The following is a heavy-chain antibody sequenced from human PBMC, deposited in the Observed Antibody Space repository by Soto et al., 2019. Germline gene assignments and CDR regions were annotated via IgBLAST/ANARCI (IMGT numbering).Heavy chain of an antibody. CDR2: IYSSGST. V-gene: IGHV4-4*02. J-gene: IGHJ4*02. CDR1: GGSISSSNW. CDR3: ARHIGNYGDWAFDS. D-gene: IGHD2-21*01. Sequence: SETLSLTCAVSGGSISSSNWWSWVRQPPGKGLEWLAGIYSSGSTNYNPPLRSRLTISVDTSKNQVSLELTTMTAADAAVYYCARHIGNYGDWAFDSWGQGRMVTVSS.